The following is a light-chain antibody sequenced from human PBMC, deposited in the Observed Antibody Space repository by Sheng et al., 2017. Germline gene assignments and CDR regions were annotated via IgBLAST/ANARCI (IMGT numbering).Light chain of an antibody. CDR1: QSVSSSY. J-gene: IGKJ2*03. CDR2: GAS. CDR3: QQRSNWSYS. Sequence: EIVLTQSPGTLSLSPGERATLSCRASQSVSSSYLAWYQQKPGQAPRLLIYGASTRATGIPDRFSGSGSGTDFTLTISRLEPEDFVVYYCQQRSNWSYSFGQGTKLEIK. V-gene: IGKV3D-20*02.